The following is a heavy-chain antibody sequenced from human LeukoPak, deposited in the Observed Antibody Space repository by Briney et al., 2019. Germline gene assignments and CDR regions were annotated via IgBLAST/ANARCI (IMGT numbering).Heavy chain of an antibody. Sequence: GGSLRLSCAASGFTFSSYAMSWVRQAPGKGLEWVSGISGSGRTTYYADSVKGRFTISRDNSKNTLYLQMNSLRAEDAAVYYCAKESGMVATLHFDYWGQGTLVTVSS. D-gene: IGHD5-12*01. CDR2: ISGSGRTT. CDR1: GFTFSSYA. V-gene: IGHV3-23*01. J-gene: IGHJ4*02. CDR3: AKESGMVATLHFDY.